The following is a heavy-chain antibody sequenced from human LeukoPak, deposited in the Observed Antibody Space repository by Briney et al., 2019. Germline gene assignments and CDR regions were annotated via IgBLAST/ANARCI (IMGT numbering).Heavy chain of an antibody. V-gene: IGHV1-2*02. J-gene: IGHJ4*02. CDR1: GYTFTDYY. D-gene: IGHD3-22*01. Sequence: GASVKVSCKASGYTFTDYYIHWVRQAPGQGLEWMGWIKSNTGGTNYAQKFQGRVTMTRDTSISTAYMELSRLRSDDTAVYYCARVSKGLITMIVVAPLGYWGQGTLVTVSS. CDR3: ARVSKGLITMIVVAPLGY. CDR2: IKSNTGGT.